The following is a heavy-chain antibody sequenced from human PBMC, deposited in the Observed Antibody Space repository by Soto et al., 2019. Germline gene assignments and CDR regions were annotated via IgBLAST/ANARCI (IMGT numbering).Heavy chain of an antibody. CDR3: ARGWGYCSSTSCRYWTHCSGGSCYFDY. CDR1: GGSFSGYY. CDR2: INHSGST. Sequence: KPSETLSLTCAVYGGSFSGYYWSWIRQPPGKGLEWIGEINHSGSTNYNPSLKSRVTISVDTSKNQFSLKLSSVTAADTAVYYCARGWGYCSSTSCRYWTHCSGGSCYFDYWGQGTLVTVSS. J-gene: IGHJ4*02. V-gene: IGHV4-34*01. D-gene: IGHD2-2*01.